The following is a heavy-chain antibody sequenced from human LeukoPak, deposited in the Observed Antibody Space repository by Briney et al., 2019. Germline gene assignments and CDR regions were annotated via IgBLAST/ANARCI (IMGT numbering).Heavy chain of an antibody. V-gene: IGHV3-23*01. CDR1: GFTFSSYA. Sequence: TGGSLRLSCVASGFTFSSYAVSWFRQAPGKGLEWVSTVGRSGVDTYYADSVRGRFTISKDSSKNTLQMNSLSAEDTAIYYCVKHSGGVYGNSDSWGQGTLVTVSS. D-gene: IGHD1-1*01. CDR3: VKHSGGVYGNSDS. CDR2: VGRSGVDT. J-gene: IGHJ4*02.